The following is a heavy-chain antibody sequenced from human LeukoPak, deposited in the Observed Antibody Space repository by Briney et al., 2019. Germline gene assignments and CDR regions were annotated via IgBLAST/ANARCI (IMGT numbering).Heavy chain of an antibody. CDR1: GFSFSSFS. V-gene: IGHV4-34*01. CDR3: ARAFPKYNWNDKPPYYYYYYMDV. J-gene: IGHJ6*03. CDR2: INHSGST. Sequence: GSLRLSCAASGFSFSSFSMNWVRQPPGKGLEWIGEINHSGSTNYNPSLKSRVTISVDTSKNQFSLKLSSVTAADTAVYYCARAFPKYNWNDKPPYYYYYYMDVWGKGTTVTVSS. D-gene: IGHD1-20*01.